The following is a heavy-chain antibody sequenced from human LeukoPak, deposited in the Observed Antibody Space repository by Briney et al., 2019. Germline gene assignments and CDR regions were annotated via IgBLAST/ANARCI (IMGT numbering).Heavy chain of an antibody. CDR1: GFTLSNHE. D-gene: IGHD3-10*01. J-gene: IGHJ5*02. Sequence: GGSLRLSCVASGFTLSNHEMNWVRQAPGRGLEWVSYVSASGITIHYADSVKGRFAISRDNAKNPLFLEMNSVRAEDTAVYYCARGGMVRGHRGWFDPWGQGTLVTVSS. CDR3: ARGGMVRGHRGWFDP. V-gene: IGHV3-48*03. CDR2: VSASGITI.